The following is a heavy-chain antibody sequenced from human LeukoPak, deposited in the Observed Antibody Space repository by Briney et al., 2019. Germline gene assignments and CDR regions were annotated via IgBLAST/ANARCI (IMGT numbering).Heavy chain of an antibody. J-gene: IGHJ3*02. D-gene: IGHD6-13*01. CDR2: TYYSGST. Sequence: PSETLSLTCTVSGGSISSYYWSWIRQPPGPGLEWIGYTYYSGSTNYNPSLKSRVTISVDTSKNQFSLKLSSVTAADTAVYYCASLYSSSWYDAFDIWGQGTMVTVSS. CDR1: GGSISSYY. CDR3: ASLYSSSWYDAFDI. V-gene: IGHV4-59*01.